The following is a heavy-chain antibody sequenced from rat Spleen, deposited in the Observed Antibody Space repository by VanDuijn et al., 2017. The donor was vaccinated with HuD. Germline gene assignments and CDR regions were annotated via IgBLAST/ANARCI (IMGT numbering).Heavy chain of an antibody. D-gene: IGHD1-11*01. J-gene: IGHJ2*01. Sequence: EVQLVESGGGLVQPGRSLKLSCVASGFTFGSYVMHWFRQAPENEIEWLAYINTHSSSTHYAETVKGRFTISRDNAQNTLYLQMDSLRSEDTATYYCTTANSGGYSELYYFDYWGQGVMVTVSS. CDR1: GFTFGSYV. V-gene: IGHV5-43*01. CDR3: TTANSGGYSELYYFDY. CDR2: INTHSSST.